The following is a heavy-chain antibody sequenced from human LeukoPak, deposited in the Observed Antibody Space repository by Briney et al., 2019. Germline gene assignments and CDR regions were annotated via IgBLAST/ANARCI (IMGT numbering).Heavy chain of an antibody. J-gene: IGHJ3*01. CDR1: GFTFSVAA. CDR2: IGASGEST. Sequence: GGSLRLSCAASGFTFSVAAITWVRQAPGKGLEWVSLIGASGESTYYADSVKGRFTISRDNSKNTLSLQMNSLRVEDTAMYFCAKDIQLSTWGLGTMVTVSS. V-gene: IGHV3-23*01. CDR3: AKDIQLST. D-gene: IGHD5-24*01.